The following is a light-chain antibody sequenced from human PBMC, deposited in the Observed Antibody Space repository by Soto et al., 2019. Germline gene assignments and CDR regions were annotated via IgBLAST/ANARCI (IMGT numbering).Light chain of an antibody. CDR2: EVS. Sequence: QSVLTQPPSASGCPGQSGTICCTGTGSYIGVYNYVSWYQQHPGKAPKLMLYEVSNRPSGVPDRFSGSKSGTSASLAITGLQAEDEADYYCQSYDSSLSGYVFGTGTKVTVL. J-gene: IGLJ1*01. CDR1: GSYIGVYNY. V-gene: IGLV2-8*01. CDR3: QSYDSSLSGYV.